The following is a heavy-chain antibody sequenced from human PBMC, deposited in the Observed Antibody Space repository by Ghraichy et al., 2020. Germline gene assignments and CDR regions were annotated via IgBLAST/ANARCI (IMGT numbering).Heavy chain of an antibody. Sequence: GESLNISCAASGFTFSSYWMHWVRQAPGKGLGGVSRINSDGGSTTYADSVKGRFTISKDNAKNTLSLQMNSLRAEDTAVYYCVKDLVGGGFGAYGMDVWGQGTTVTVSS. J-gene: IGHJ6*02. CDR2: INSDGGST. D-gene: IGHD2-21*01. V-gene: IGHV3-74*01. CDR1: GFTFSSYW. CDR3: VKDLVGGGFGAYGMDV.